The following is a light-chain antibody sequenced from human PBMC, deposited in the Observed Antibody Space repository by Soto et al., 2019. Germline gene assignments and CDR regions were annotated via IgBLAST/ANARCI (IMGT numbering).Light chain of an antibody. CDR2: AAS. V-gene: IGKV3D-15*01. J-gene: IGKJ4*01. CDR1: QSVGTS. CDR3: QHHNNRRPPDT. Sequence: DIVLTQSPATLSVSPGDRATLSCRASQSVGTSLAWYQQKLGQTPRLLIYAASTRVTGSPARFSGSGSGTDFTLTIKYLRSEHFGIYYCQHHNNRRPPDTFGGGTKLEI.